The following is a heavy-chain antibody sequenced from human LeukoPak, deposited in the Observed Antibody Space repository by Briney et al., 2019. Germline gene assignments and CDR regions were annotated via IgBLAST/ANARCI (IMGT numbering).Heavy chain of an antibody. J-gene: IGHJ4*02. V-gene: IGHV1-18*01. CDR1: GGTFSSYA. D-gene: IGHD2-15*01. CDR2: ISAYNGNT. CDR3: ARDLVSPGYCSGGSCYSFDY. Sequence: ASVKVSCKASGGTFSSYAISWVRQAPGQGLEWMGWISAYNGNTNYARKLQGRVTMTTDTSTSTAYMGLRSLRSDDTAVYYCARDLVSPGYCSGGSCYSFDYWGQGTLVTVSS.